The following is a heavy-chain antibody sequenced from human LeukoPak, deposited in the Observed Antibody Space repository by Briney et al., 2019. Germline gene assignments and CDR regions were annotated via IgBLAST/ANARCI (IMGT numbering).Heavy chain of an antibody. J-gene: IGHJ6*02. CDR1: GFTFSSYA. CDR2: ISGSGGST. D-gene: IGHD2-2*01. Sequence: GGSLRLSCAASGFTFSSYAMSWVRQAPGKGLEWVSAISGSGGSTYYADSVKGRFTISRDSSKNTLYLQMNSLRAEDTAVYYCAKVQDIVVVPAARPYYYYGMDVWGQGTTVTVSS. CDR3: AKVQDIVVVPAARPYYYYGMDV. V-gene: IGHV3-23*01.